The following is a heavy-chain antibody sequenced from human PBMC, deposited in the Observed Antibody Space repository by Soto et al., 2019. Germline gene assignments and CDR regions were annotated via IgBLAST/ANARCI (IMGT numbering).Heavy chain of an antibody. D-gene: IGHD3-10*01. J-gene: IGHJ4*02. V-gene: IGHV4-30-4*01. CDR3: GRGGMYVSARYACDY. Sequence: QVQLQESGPGLVKPSQTLSLTCTVSGASIRSGDYYWSWIRQPPGKGLEWIGYTYYSENTHTNPSRKRRLTLSRDMYNNQFSLLLTSVTAADAAEYFCGRGGMYVSARYACDYWGLGALITVSS. CDR1: GASIRSGDYY. CDR2: TYYSENT.